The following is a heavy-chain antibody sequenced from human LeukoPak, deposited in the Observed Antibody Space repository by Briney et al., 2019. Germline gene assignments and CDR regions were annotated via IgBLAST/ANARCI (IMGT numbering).Heavy chain of an antibody. D-gene: IGHD3-22*01. CDR2: ITPSGST. CDR1: GGSFSGYF. Sequence: ETLSPTCVVYGGSFSGYFWSWIRQPPGQGLEWIGEITPSGSTNYSPSLKSRVSISIDTSKKKLSLRLTSVTAADSAVYYCASSFYYDSRDDWSQGRLVTVSS. CDR3: ASSFYYDSRDD. V-gene: IGHV4-34*01. J-gene: IGHJ4*02.